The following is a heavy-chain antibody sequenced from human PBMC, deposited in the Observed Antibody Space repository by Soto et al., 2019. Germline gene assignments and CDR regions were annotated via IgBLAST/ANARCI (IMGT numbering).Heavy chain of an antibody. CDR3: ARDLKLMVYASPSPAVY. V-gene: IGHV1-2*02. J-gene: IGHJ4*02. CDR2: INPNSGGT. D-gene: IGHD2-8*01. CDR1: AYTFTGYY. Sequence: XSVKVSCKASAYTFTGYYMHWVRQAPGQGLEWMGWINPNSGGTNYAQKFQGRVTMTRDTSISTAYMELSRLRSDDTAVYYCARDLKLMVYASPSPAVYWGQGTLVTVSS.